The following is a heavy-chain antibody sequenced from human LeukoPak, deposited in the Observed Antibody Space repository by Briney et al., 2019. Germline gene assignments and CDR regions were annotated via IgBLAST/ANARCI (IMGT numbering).Heavy chain of an antibody. Sequence: GGSLRLSCAASGFTFSSYTMNWVRQAPGKGLEWVSCISSSSTYIYYADSVKGRFTISRDNSKNTLYLQMNSLRAEDTAVYYCAKDRGVRQQLVLPYFDYWGQGTLVTVSS. CDR2: ISSSSTYI. J-gene: IGHJ4*02. V-gene: IGHV3-21*04. D-gene: IGHD6-13*01. CDR3: AKDRGVRQQLVLPYFDY. CDR1: GFTFSSYT.